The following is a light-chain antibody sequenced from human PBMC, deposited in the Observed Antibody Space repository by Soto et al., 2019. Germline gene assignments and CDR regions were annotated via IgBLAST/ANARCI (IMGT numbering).Light chain of an antibody. CDR1: QSISSK. J-gene: IGKJ1*01. Sequence: EIVMTQSPATLSVSPGERATLSCRASQSISSKLAWYQHRPGQAPRLLIYDTSTRATGIPDRFSGSGSGTDFTLTISRLEPEDFAVYYCQQYNNWPGTFGQGTKVDIK. CDR3: QQYNNWPGT. V-gene: IGKV3D-15*01. CDR2: DTS.